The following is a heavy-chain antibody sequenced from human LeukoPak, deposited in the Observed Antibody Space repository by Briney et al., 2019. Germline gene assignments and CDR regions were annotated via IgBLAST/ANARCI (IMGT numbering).Heavy chain of an antibody. CDR2: ISAYNGNT. Sequence: ASVKVSCKASGYTFTSYGISWVRQAPGQGLEWMGWISAYNGNTNYARKFQGRVTMTRDTSISTAYMELSRLRSDDTAVYYCARVREVATTYDAFDIWGQGTMVTVSS. J-gene: IGHJ3*02. D-gene: IGHD5-24*01. CDR1: GYTFTSYG. V-gene: IGHV1-18*01. CDR3: ARVREVATTYDAFDI.